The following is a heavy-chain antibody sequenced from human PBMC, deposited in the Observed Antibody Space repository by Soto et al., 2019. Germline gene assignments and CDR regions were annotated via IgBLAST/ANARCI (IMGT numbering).Heavy chain of an antibody. J-gene: IGHJ2*01. Sequence: QITLKESGPPLVKSTQTLTLTCTFSGFSLSTSGVGVGWIRQPPGKALEWLALIYWDDDKRYSPSLKSRLTITKDTSKSQVVLTVANMDPVDTAPYYCAQSLFAPWYFDLWGRGTLVTVSS. V-gene: IGHV2-5*02. CDR3: AQSLFAPWYFDL. CDR1: GFSLSTSGVG. CDR2: IYWDDDK.